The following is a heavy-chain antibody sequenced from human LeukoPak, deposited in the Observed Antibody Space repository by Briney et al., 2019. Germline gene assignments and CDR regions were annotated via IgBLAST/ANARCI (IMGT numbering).Heavy chain of an antibody. Sequence: ASVKVSCKASGYTFTGYYMHWVRQAPGQGLEWMGWINPNSGGTNYAQKFQGRVTMTRDTSISTAYMELSRLRSDDTAVYYCARATYYYDSSGYYWGDYFDYWGQGTLVTVSS. V-gene: IGHV1-2*02. J-gene: IGHJ4*02. CDR2: INPNSGGT. CDR3: ARATYYYDSSGYYWGDYFDY. CDR1: GYTFTGYY. D-gene: IGHD3-22*01.